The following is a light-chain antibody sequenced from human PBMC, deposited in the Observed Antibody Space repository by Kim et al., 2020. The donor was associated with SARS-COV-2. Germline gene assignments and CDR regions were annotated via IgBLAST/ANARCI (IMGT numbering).Light chain of an antibody. CDR2: AES. V-gene: IGKV1-9*01. J-gene: IGKJ5*01. CDR3: QQLKSYPIT. CDR1: QDINNY. Sequence: DIQLTQSPSSLSASVGDRVTITCRASQDINNYLAWYQQKPGIAPKVLLYAESTLQSGVPSRFSGSGSGTEFTLTISSLQPEDFATYYCQQLKSYPITFGQGTRLEIK.